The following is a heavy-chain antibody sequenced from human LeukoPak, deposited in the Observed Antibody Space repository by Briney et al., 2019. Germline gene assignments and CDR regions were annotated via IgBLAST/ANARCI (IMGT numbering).Heavy chain of an antibody. CDR1: GYTFNKFY. J-gene: IGHJ3*02. Sequence: GASVKVSCKASGYTFNKFYMHWVRQAPGQGLEWMGGIIPIFGTANYAQKFQGRVTITADESTSTAYMELSSLRSEDTAVYYCARVDCSSTSCSTNDAFDIWGQGTMVTVSS. D-gene: IGHD2-2*01. CDR2: IIPIFGTA. CDR3: ARVDCSSTSCSTNDAFDI. V-gene: IGHV1-69*13.